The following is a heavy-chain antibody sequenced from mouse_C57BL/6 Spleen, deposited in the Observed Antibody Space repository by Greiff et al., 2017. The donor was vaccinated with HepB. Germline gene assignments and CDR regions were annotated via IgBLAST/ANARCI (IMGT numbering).Heavy chain of an antibody. J-gene: IGHJ1*03. CDR3: ARDRARGWYFDV. CDR2: INYDGSST. V-gene: IGHV5-16*01. Sequence: EVQLVESEGGLVQPGSSMKLSCTASGFTFSDYYMAWVRQVPEKGLEWVANINYDGSSTYYLDSLKSRFIISRDNAKNILYLQMSSLKSEDTATYFCARDRARGWYFDVWGTGTTVTVSS. CDR1: GFTFSDYY. D-gene: IGHD3-3*01.